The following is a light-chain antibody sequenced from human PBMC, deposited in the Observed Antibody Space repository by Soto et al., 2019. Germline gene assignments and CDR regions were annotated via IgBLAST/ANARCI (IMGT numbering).Light chain of an antibody. Sequence: EVVMTQFPGTLSVSPGERATLSYMASQSVSSSLAWYQQKPGQAPRLIIHGASSRATGVPDRITGSGSGTDFTLSISRLEPEDFAVYYCQQYGGSTRTFGQGTKV. CDR3: QQYGGSTRT. V-gene: IGKV3-20*01. CDR2: GAS. CDR1: QSVSSS. J-gene: IGKJ1*01.